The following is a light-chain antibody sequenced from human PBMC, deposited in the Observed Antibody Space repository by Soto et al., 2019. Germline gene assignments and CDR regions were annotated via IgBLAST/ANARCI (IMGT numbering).Light chain of an antibody. J-gene: IGLJ1*01. CDR1: SSDVGAYTS. Sequence: QSVLTQPASVSGSPGQSITISCTGTSSDVGAYTSVSWYQQHPGKAPKLMIYEVSSRPSGVSNRFSGSKSANTASLTISGLQADDEAHYYCTSYTSDNRNYVFGTGTKVTVL. V-gene: IGLV2-14*01. CDR3: TSYTSDNRNYV. CDR2: EVS.